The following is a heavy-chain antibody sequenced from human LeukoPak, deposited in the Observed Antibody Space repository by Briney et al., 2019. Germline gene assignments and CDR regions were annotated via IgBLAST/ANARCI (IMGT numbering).Heavy chain of an antibody. Sequence: GRSLRLSCAASGFTFDDYAMHWVRHAPGKGLEWVSGISWNSGSIGYADSVKGRFTISRDNAKNSLYLQMNSLRAEDTALYYCAKDMMVGSSGWYDYWGQGTLVTVSS. D-gene: IGHD6-19*01. J-gene: IGHJ4*02. V-gene: IGHV3-9*01. CDR2: ISWNSGSI. CDR1: GFTFDDYA. CDR3: AKDMMVGSSGWYDY.